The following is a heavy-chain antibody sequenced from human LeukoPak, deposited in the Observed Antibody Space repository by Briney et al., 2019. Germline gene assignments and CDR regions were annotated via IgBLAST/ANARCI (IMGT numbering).Heavy chain of an antibody. D-gene: IGHD4-17*01. CDR1: GFTFSSYA. CDR3: ATVTTGY. V-gene: IGHV3-30*14. J-gene: IGHJ4*02. Sequence: GRSLRLSCAASGFTFSSYAMHWVRQAPGKGLEWVAVISYDGSNKYYADSVKGRFTISRDNSKNTLYLQMNSLRAEDTAVYYCATVTTGYWGQGTLVTVSS. CDR2: ISYDGSNK.